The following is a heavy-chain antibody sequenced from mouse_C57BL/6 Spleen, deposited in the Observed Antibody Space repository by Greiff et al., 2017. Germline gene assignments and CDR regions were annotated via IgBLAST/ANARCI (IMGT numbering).Heavy chain of an antibody. D-gene: IGHD1-1*01. CDR2: IYPGDGDT. J-gene: IGHJ3*01. Sequence: VQLQQSGAELVKPGASVKISCKASGYAFSSYWMNWVKQRPGKGLEWIGQIYPGDGDTNYNGKFKGKATLTADKSSSTAYMQLISLTSEDSAVYFCARNLNYGSSPAWFAYWGQGTLVTVSA. CDR1: GYAFSSYW. CDR3: ARNLNYGSSPAWFAY. V-gene: IGHV1-80*01.